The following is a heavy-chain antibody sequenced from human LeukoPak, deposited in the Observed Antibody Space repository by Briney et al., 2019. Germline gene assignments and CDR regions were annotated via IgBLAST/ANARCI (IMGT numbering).Heavy chain of an antibody. CDR1: GYSISSGYY. Sequence: SETLSLTCTVSGYSISSGYYWSWIRQPPGKGLEWIGSIYYTGGTYYSPSLKSRVTISVDTSKNQFSLKLSSVTAADTAVYYCARDGGEYYYYYMDVWGKGTTVTVSS. CDR2: IYYTGGT. J-gene: IGHJ6*03. V-gene: IGHV4-38-2*02. D-gene: IGHD3-16*01. CDR3: ARDGGEYYYYYMDV.